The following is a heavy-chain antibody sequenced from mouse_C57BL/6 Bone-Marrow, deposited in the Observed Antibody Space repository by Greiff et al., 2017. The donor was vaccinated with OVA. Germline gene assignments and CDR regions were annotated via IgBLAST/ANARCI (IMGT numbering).Heavy chain of an antibody. V-gene: IGHV1-55*01. Sequence: QVQLKQSGAELVKPGASVKMSCKASGYTFTSYWITWVKQRPGQGLEWIGDIYPGSGSTNYNEKFKSKATLTVDTSSSTAYMQLSSLTSEDSAVYYCARGRYYAMDYWGQGTSVTVSS. CDR1: GYTFTSYW. J-gene: IGHJ4*01. CDR3: ARGRYYAMDY. CDR2: IYPGSGST.